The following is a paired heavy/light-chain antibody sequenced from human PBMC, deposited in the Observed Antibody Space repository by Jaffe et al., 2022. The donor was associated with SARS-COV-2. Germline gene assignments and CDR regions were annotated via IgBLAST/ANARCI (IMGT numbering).Heavy chain of an antibody. V-gene: IGHV3-23*01. CDR2: ISGSGDST. CDR3: AKGEHYYDVTPKPDHYYYGVDV. D-gene: IGHD3-16*01. J-gene: IGHJ6*02. Sequence: EVQLWESGGGLVQPGGSLRLSCAASGFTFRSYAMTWVRQAPGKGLEWVSVISGSGDSTYYADSVKGRFTISRDNSKNTLYLQMNSLRAEDTAVYYCAKGEHYYDVTPKPDHYYYGVDVWGQGTTVTVSS. CDR1: GFTFRSYA.
Light chain of an antibody. CDR2: DIS. Sequence: QAVVTQEPSLTVSPGGTVTLTCASSTGAVTSGHYPYWFQQKPGQAPRTLIYDISNRYSWTPARFSGSLLGGKAALTLSGAQPEDEADFYCLLSYRGGPVFGGGTKLTVL. CDR1: TGAVTSGHY. J-gene: IGLJ3*02. V-gene: IGLV7-46*01. CDR3: LLSYRGGPV.